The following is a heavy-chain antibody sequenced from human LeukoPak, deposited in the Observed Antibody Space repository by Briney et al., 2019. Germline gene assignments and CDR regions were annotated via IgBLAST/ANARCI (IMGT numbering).Heavy chain of an antibody. J-gene: IGHJ4*02. CDR2: INHSGST. V-gene: IGHV4-34*01. CDR1: GGSFSGYY. D-gene: IGHD6-19*01. Sequence: SETLSLTCAVYGGSFSGYYWTWIRLPPGKGLEWIGEINHSGSTNYNPSLKSRVTISVDTSKNQFSLKLSSVTAADTAVYYCARGKGSGWTFDYWGQGTLVTVSS. CDR3: ARGKGSGWTFDY.